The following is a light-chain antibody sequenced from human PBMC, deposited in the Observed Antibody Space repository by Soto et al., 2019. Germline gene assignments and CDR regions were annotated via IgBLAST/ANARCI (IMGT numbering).Light chain of an antibody. Sequence: DIQLTQSPSFLSASVGDRVTITCRASQGISSYLAWYHQKPGKAPKLLIYAASTLQSGVPSRFSGSGSGTEFTLTISSLQPEDFATYYCQQLNSYPMYTFGQGTKLEIK. CDR3: QQLNSYPMYT. CDR2: AAS. CDR1: QGISSY. J-gene: IGKJ2*01. V-gene: IGKV1-9*01.